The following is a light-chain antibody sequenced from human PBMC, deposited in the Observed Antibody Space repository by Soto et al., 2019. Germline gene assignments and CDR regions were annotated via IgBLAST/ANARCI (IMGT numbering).Light chain of an antibody. CDR2: KAS. Sequence: DIQMTQSPSTLSASVGDRVILSCRASQSISTWLAWYQQTPGKAPKLLIYKASSLQTGAPSRFSGSGSGTAFTLTISSLEPDDFATYYCQQYNYHPWTFGQGTKVDI. CDR1: QSISTW. V-gene: IGKV1-5*03. J-gene: IGKJ1*01. CDR3: QQYNYHPWT.